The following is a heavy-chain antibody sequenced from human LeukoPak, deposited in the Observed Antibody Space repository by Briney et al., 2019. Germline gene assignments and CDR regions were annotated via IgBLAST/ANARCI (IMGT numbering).Heavy chain of an antibody. CDR1: GGTFSSYA. D-gene: IGHD3-22*01. CDR3: ASRAGYYDSSGCYYDGIDY. Sequence: SVKVSCKASGGTFSSYAISWVRQAPGQGLEWMGRIIPILGIANYAQKFQGRVTITADKSTSTAYMELSSLRSEDTAVYYCASRAGYYDSSGCYYDGIDYWGQGTLVTVSS. CDR2: IIPILGIA. V-gene: IGHV1-69*04. J-gene: IGHJ4*02.